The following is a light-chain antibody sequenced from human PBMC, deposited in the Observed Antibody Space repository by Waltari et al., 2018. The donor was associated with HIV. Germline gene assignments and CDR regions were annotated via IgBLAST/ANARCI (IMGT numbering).Light chain of an antibody. CDR3: QQYNSYSWT. CDR1: QTISSW. Sequence: DIQMTQSPSTLSASVGDRVTITCRASQTISSWLAWYQQKPGKAPNLLIYKASSLDTGVPSRFSGSGSGTVFTLTISSLQPDDFATYYCQQYNSYSWTFGQGTKVEIK. J-gene: IGKJ1*01. V-gene: IGKV1-5*03. CDR2: KAS.